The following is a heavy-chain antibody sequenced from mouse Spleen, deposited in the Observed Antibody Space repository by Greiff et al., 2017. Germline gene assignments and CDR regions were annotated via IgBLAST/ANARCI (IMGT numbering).Heavy chain of an antibody. CDR2: ISTYYGDA. CDR3: ARLDGSSLSY. D-gene: IGHD1-1*01. CDR1: GYTFTDYA. V-gene: IGHV1S137*01. J-gene: IGHJ3*01. Sequence: QVQLQQSGAELVRPGVSVKISCKGSGYTFTDYAMHWVKQSHAKSLEWIGVISTYYGDASYNQKFKGKATMTVDKSSSTAYMELARLTSEDSAIYYCARLDGSSLSYWGQGTLVTVSA.